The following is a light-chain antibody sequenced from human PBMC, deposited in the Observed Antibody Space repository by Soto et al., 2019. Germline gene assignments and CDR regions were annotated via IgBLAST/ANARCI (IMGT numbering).Light chain of an antibody. Sequence: EIVMTQSPATLSVSLGDRATLSCRASQSISTYLAWYQQKPGQAPRLLIYGASTRATGIPARLSGSGSETDITLTISSLRSEDFALYSCQQYGSGPPAYTFGRGTKLEI. CDR3: QQYGSGPPAYT. CDR1: QSISTY. J-gene: IGKJ2*01. V-gene: IGKV3-15*01. CDR2: GAS.